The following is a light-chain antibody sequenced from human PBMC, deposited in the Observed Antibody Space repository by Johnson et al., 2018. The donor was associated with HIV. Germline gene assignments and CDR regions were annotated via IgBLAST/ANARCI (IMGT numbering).Light chain of an antibody. J-gene: IGLJ1*01. V-gene: IGLV1-51*01. Sequence: QSVLTQPPSVSAAPGQKVTISCSGSSSNIGNNYVSWYQQFPGTAPKLLIYDNNKRPSGIPDRFSGSKSGTSATLAITGLQTGDEAEYYCGTWDSSLSAYNYVFGIVTKVTVL. CDR3: GTWDSSLSAYNYV. CDR1: SSNIGNNY. CDR2: DNN.